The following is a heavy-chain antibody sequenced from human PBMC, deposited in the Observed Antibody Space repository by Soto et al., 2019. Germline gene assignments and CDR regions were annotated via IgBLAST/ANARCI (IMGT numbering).Heavy chain of an antibody. CDR1: GFTFSSYW. CDR3: ARSSSGWYSPYYYYGMDV. V-gene: IGHV3-7*05. CDR2: IKQDGSEK. Sequence: GGSLRLSCAASGFTFSSYWMSWFRQAPGKGLEWVANIKQDGSEKYYVDSVKGRFTISRDNAKNSLYLQMNSLRAEDTAVYYCARSSSGWYSPYYYYGMDVWGQGTTVTVSS. D-gene: IGHD6-19*01. J-gene: IGHJ6*02.